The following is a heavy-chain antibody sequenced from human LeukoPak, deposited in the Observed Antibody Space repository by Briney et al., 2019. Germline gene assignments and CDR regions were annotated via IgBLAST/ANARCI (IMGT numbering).Heavy chain of an antibody. D-gene: IGHD1-26*01. CDR1: GFTFSSYA. J-gene: IGHJ4*02. CDR3: ARKSTALLGVGATTHFDY. CDR2: ISGSGGST. Sequence: PGGSLRLSCAASGFTFSSYAMSWVRQAPGKGLEWVSAISGSGGSTYYADSVKGRLTISRDNSKNTLFLQMNSLRADDTAVYYCARKSTALLGVGATTHFDYWGQGTLVTVSS. V-gene: IGHV3-23*01.